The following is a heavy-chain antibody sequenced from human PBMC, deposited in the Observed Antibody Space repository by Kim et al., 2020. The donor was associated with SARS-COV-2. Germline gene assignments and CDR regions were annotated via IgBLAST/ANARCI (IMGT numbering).Heavy chain of an antibody. Sequence: GGSLRLSCAASGFTVSSNYMSWVRQAPGKGLEWVSVIYSGGSTYYADSVKGRFTISRHNSKNTLYLQMNSLRAEDTAVYYCARGLVVVAATPYAFDIWGQGTMVTVSS. CDR2: IYSGGST. J-gene: IGHJ3*02. CDR3: ARGLVVVAATPYAFDI. V-gene: IGHV3-53*04. CDR1: GFTVSSNY. D-gene: IGHD2-15*01.